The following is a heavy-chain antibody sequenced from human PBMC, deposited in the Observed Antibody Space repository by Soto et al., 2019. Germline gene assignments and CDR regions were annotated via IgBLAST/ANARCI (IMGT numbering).Heavy chain of an antibody. Sequence: SETLSLTCAVSGGSISSGGYSWSWIRQPPGKGLEWIGYMYHSGSTYYNPSLRSRVTISVDTSKNQFSLKLSSVTAADTAVYYCARGLSDYYDSSGYYYNWFDPWGQGTLVTVSS. CDR2: MYHSGST. D-gene: IGHD3-22*01. CDR1: GGSISSGGYS. CDR3: ARGLSDYYDSSGYYYNWFDP. V-gene: IGHV4-30-2*01. J-gene: IGHJ5*02.